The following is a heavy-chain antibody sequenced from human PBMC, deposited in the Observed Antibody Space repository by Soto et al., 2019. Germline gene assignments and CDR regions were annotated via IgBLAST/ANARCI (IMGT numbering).Heavy chain of an antibody. Sequence: GESLKISCKGSGYSFTSYWIGWVRQMPGKGLEWMGIIYPGDSDTRYSPSFQGQVTISADKSISTAYLQWSSLKASDTAMYYCAISRSARSGGSCLDYWGQGTLVTVSS. V-gene: IGHV5-51*01. CDR1: GYSFTSYW. D-gene: IGHD2-15*01. J-gene: IGHJ4*02. CDR2: IYPGDSDT. CDR3: AISRSARSGGSCLDY.